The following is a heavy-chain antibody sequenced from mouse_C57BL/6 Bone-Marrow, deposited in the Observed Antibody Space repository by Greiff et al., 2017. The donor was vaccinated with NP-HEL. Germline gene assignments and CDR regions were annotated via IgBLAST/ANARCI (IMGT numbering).Heavy chain of an antibody. CDR1: GSTFTSYG. V-gene: IGHV1-58*01. Sequence: EVQLVESGAELVRPGSSVKMSCKTSGSTFTSYGINWVKQRPGQGLEWIGYIYIGNGYTEYNEKFKGKATLTSDTSSSTAYMQLSSLTSEDSAIYFCARSKGPYYYGSSSYYFDYWGQGTTLTVSS. CDR3: ARSKGPYYYGSSSYYFDY. D-gene: IGHD1-1*01. J-gene: IGHJ2*01. CDR2: IYIGNGYT.